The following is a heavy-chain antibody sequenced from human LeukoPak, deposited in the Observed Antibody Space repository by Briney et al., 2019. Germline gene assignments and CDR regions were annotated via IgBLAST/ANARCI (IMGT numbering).Heavy chain of an antibody. V-gene: IGHV4-34*01. CDR2: IKQSERT. D-gene: IGHD5-24*01. J-gene: IGHJ4*02. CDR3: AREGLKNVHNPLGY. CDR1: GGSLSGYY. Sequence: SETLSLTCAVYGGSLSGYYWTWVRQPPGKGLEWIGEIKQSERTDYNPSLKSRVTISIDTSKDQFSLKLTSVTAADTAVYYCAREGLKNVHNPLGYWGQGTLVTVPS.